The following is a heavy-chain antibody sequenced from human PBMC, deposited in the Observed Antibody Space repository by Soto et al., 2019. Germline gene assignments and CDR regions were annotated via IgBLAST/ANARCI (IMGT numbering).Heavy chain of an antibody. J-gene: IGHJ4*02. D-gene: IGHD6-13*01. Sequence: GGPLRLSCAASGFTFDDYAMHWVRQAPGKGLEWVSGISWNSGSIGYADSVKDRFTISRDNAKNSLYLQMNSLRAEDTALYYCAKETYSSSWYYFDYWGQGTLVTVSS. V-gene: IGHV3-9*01. CDR1: GFTFDDYA. CDR2: ISWNSGSI. CDR3: AKETYSSSWYYFDY.